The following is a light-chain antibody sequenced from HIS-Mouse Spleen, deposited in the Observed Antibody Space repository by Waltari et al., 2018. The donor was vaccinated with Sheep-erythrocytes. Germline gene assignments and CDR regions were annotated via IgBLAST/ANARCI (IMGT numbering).Light chain of an antibody. V-gene: IGLV4-69*01. CDR2: LNSDGSH. CDR3: QTWGTGIQV. J-gene: IGLJ2*01. Sequence: QLVLTQSPSASASLGVSVKLTCTLSSGHSSYAIAWHQQQPEKGPRYLMKLNSDGSHSKGDGIPARFSGSSSGAERYLTISSLQSEDEADYYCQTWGTGIQVFGGGTKLTVL. CDR1: SGHSSYA.